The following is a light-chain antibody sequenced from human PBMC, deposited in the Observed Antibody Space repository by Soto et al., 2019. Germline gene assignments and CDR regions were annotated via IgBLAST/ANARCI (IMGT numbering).Light chain of an antibody. V-gene: IGKV1-9*01. CDR3: QQLNSYPIT. CDR2: ASS. CDR1: QGISSY. J-gene: IGKJ5*01. Sequence: DIQLTQSPSSLSAAVGDSVTITCRASQGISSYLAWYQRKPGKAPKLLIYASSTLQSGVPSRFSGSGSGTEFTLTISSLQTEDFATYFCQQLNSYPITFGQGTRLEI.